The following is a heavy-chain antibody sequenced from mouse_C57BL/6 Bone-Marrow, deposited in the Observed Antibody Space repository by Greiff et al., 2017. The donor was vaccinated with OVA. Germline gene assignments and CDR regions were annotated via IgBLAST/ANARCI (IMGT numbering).Heavy chain of an antibody. CDR3: ARGTSPYWYFDV. V-gene: IGHV1-80*01. J-gene: IGHJ1*03. D-gene: IGHD6-2*01. Sequence: VMLVESGAELVKPGASVKISCKASGYAFSSYWMNWVKQRPGKGLEWIGQIYPGDGDTNYNGKFKGKATLTADKSSSTAYMQLSSLTSEDSAVYFCARGTSPYWYFDVWGTGTTVTVSS. CDR2: IYPGDGDT. CDR1: GYAFSSYW.